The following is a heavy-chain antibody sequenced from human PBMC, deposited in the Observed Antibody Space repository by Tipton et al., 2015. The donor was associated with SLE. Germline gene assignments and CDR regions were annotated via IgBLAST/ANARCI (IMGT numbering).Heavy chain of an antibody. D-gene: IGHD3-16*01. CDR1: GGSISSYY. Sequence: TLSLTCTVSGGSISSYYWSWIRQPPGKGLEWIGYMYYSVSTNYNPSLKSRVTISVDTSKNQFSLKLSSVTAADTAVYYCARGAGPYEVDYWGQGTLVTVSS. CDR3: ARGAGPYEVDY. J-gene: IGHJ4*02. V-gene: IGHV4-59*01. CDR2: MYYSVST.